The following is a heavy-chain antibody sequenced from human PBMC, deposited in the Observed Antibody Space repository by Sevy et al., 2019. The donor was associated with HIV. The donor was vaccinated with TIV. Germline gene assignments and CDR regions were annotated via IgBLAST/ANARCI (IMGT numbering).Heavy chain of an antibody. J-gene: IGHJ4*02. D-gene: IGHD3-22*01. Sequence: TLSLTCTVSGGSISSGGYYWSWIRQYPGKGLEWIGYIYYSGNTYYNPSLKSRVTISVDTSKNQFSLKLSSVTAADTAVYYCATTYYYDSIGHSDYWGQGTLVTVSS. CDR1: GGSISSGGYY. V-gene: IGHV4-31*03. CDR3: ATTYYYDSIGHSDY. CDR2: IYYSGNT.